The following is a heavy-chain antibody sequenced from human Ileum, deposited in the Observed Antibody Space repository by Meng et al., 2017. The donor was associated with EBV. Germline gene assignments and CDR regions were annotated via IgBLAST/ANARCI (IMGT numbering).Heavy chain of an antibody. CDR3: VYSSSFH. J-gene: IGHJ4*02. CDR2: ISSTGSTT. CDR1: GLTFSNYY. D-gene: IGHD6-13*01. Sequence: QVELVASVGGLVKPWGTLRASCAASGLTFSNYYMNCIRQAPGKGLEWVSFISSTGSTTYYADSVKGRFTGSRDNAKNSLFLQMHSLRAEDTAVYYCVYSSSFHWGQGTLVTVSS. V-gene: IGHV3-11*01.